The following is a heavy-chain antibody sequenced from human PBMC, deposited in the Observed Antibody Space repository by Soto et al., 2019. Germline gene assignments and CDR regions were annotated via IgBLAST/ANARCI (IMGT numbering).Heavy chain of an antibody. CDR3: ARDGYSSSWRFDY. Sequence: HSGGSLRLSCPASGFTFSSYAMHWVRQAPGKGLEWVAVISYDGSNKYYADSVKGRFTISRDNSKNTLYLQMNSLRAEDTAVYYCARDGYSSSWRFDYWGQGTLVTVSS. CDR1: GFTFSSYA. J-gene: IGHJ4*02. CDR2: ISYDGSNK. V-gene: IGHV3-30-3*01. D-gene: IGHD6-13*01.